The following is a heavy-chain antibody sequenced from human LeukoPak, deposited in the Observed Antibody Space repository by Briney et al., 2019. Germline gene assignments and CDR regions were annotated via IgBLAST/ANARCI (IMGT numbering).Heavy chain of an antibody. J-gene: IGHJ4*02. D-gene: IGHD3-3*01. CDR3: ARGPDDGY. CDR2: ISIDGSTT. Sequence: GGSLRLSCVGSGFTFSSYWMHWVRQGPGKGLEWVSRISIDGSTTTYADSVKGRFTISRDNAKNTLYLQMNSLRAEDTAVYYCARGPDDGYWGQGTLVTVSS. CDR1: GFTFSSYW. V-gene: IGHV3-74*01.